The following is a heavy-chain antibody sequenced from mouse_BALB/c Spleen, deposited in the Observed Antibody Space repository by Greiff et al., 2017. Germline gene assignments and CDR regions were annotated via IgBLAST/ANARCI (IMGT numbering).Heavy chain of an antibody. CDR3: ARLIPNSFFDY. J-gene: IGHJ2*01. V-gene: IGHV5-9*03. CDR1: GFTFSSYT. CDR2: ISSGGGNT. Sequence: EVKVVESGGGLVKPGGSLKLSCAASGFTFSSYTMSWVRQTPEKRLEWVATISSGGGNTYYPDSVTGRFTISRDNAKNNLYLQMSSLRSEDTALYYCARLIPNSFFDYWGQGTTLTVSS.